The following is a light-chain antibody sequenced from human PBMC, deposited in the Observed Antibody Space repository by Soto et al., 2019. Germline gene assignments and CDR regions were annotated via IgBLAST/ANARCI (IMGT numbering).Light chain of an antibody. J-gene: IGLJ2*01. CDR1: LSGIGAYNF. CDR2: DFN. V-gene: IGLV2-14*03. CDR3: TSWTTSTTMI. Sequence: QSVLTQPASVSGSPGQSITISCTGTLSGIGAYNFVTWYQQHPGEVPKLILYDFNVRPSGVSNRFSGSKSGNTASLTISGLEAEDEADYYCTSWTTSTTMIFGGGTKLTVL.